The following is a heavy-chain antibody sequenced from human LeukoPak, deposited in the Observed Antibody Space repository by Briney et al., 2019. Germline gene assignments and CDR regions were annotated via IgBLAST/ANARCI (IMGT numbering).Heavy chain of an antibody. V-gene: IGHV1-69*05. D-gene: IGHD3-10*01. CDR3: ARYYGSGIYNYFDL. CDR1: GGTFSSYA. Sequence: ASVKVSCKASGGTFSSYAISWVRQAPGQGLEWMGGIIPIFGTANYAQKFQGRFTLTRDTSTSTVYMELTSLRSEDTAVYYCARYYGSGIYNYFDLWGQGTLVTVSS. J-gene: IGHJ4*02. CDR2: IIPIFGTA.